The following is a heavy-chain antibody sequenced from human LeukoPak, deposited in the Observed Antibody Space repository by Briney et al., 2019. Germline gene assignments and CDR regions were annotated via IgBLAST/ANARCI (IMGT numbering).Heavy chain of an antibody. CDR1: GFTFSSYA. Sequence: GGSLRLSCAASGFTFSSYAMSWVRQAPGKGLEWVSAISGSGDSTYYADSVKGRFTISRDNSKNTLYLQMNSLRAEDTAVYYCAKDQKRGYSYGYLFYYYYMDVWGKGTTVTISS. V-gene: IGHV3-23*01. CDR2: ISGSGDST. D-gene: IGHD5-18*01. CDR3: AKDQKRGYSYGYLFYYYYMDV. J-gene: IGHJ6*03.